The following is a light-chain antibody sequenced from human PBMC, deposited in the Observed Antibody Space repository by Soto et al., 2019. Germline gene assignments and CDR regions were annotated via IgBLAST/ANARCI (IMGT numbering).Light chain of an antibody. CDR2: LNSDGSH. CDR3: QTWGTGFHVV. Sequence: QLVLTQSPSASASLGASVKLTCTLDSGHSSYAIAWHQQQPGKGPRYWMKLNSDGSHSKGDGIPDRFSASSSGAERYLTISCRQSEDEAVYYCQTWGTGFHVVFGGGTKVTVL. J-gene: IGLJ2*01. CDR1: SGHSSYA. V-gene: IGLV4-69*01.